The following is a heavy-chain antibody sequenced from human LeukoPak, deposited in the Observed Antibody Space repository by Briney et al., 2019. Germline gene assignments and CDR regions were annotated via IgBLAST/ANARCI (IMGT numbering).Heavy chain of an antibody. Sequence: EASVKLSCKASGYTFTGYYMHWVRQAPGQGLEWMGWINPNSGGTNYAQKFQGRVTMTRDTSISTAYMELSRLRSDDTAVYYCARDLPAVVSRYCSSTSCYLGGMDVWGQGTTVTVSS. CDR1: GYTFTGYY. CDR3: ARDLPAVVSRYCSSTSCYLGGMDV. D-gene: IGHD2-2*01. CDR2: INPNSGGT. J-gene: IGHJ6*02. V-gene: IGHV1-2*02.